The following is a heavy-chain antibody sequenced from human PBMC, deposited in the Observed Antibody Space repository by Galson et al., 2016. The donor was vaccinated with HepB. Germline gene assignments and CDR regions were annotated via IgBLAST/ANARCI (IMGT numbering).Heavy chain of an antibody. V-gene: IGHV3-15*01. D-gene: IGHD2/OR15-2a*01. Sequence: SLRLSCAGSGFNFAEAWMNWVRQTPGKGLEWVGRLKSKTAVGTTNYAAPVKGRFFISRDDSKNTLYLQMTSLKTEDTGIYYCATRGGENNWGQGALVTVSS. CDR2: LKSKTAVGTT. J-gene: IGHJ4*02. CDR1: GFNFAEAW. CDR3: ATRGGENN.